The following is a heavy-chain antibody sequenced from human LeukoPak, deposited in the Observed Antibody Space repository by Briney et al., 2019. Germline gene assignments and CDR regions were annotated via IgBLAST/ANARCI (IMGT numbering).Heavy chain of an antibody. CDR3: ARKGVVAANYFDY. V-gene: IGHV1-69*13. D-gene: IGHD2-15*01. J-gene: IGHJ4*02. CDR1: GGTFSSYA. CDR2: IIPIFGTA. Sequence: SVKVSCKASGGTFSSYAISWVRQAPGQGLEWMGGIIPIFGTANYAQKFQGRVTITADESTSTAYMELSSLRSEDTAVYYCARKGVVAANYFDYWGQGTLVTVSS.